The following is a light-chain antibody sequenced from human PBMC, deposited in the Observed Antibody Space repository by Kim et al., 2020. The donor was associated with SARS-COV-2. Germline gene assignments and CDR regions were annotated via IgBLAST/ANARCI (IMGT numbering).Light chain of an antibody. Sequence: AIQLAQSPSSLSASVGDRVTITCRASQGIGTSLAWYRQRPGEAPQLLMEGTSTLESGVPSGFTGSGSGTDFILTISSLQPEDFATYYYQQFKSIPPTFGQGTKVDIK. CDR3: QQFKSIPPT. CDR2: GTS. V-gene: IGKV1-13*02. J-gene: IGKJ1*01. CDR1: QGIGTS.